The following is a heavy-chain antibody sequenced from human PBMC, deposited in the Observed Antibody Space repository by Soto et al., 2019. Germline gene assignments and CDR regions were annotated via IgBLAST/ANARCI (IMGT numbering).Heavy chain of an antibody. V-gene: IGHV1-69*02. Sequence: GASVKVSCKASGGTFSSYTISWVRQAPGQGLEWMGRIIPILGIANYAQKFQGRVTITADKSTSTAYMELSSLRSEDTAVYYCASHSMSAGTPLSDYFDYWGQGTLVTVSS. CDR1: GGTFSSYT. J-gene: IGHJ4*02. D-gene: IGHD6-13*01. CDR3: ASHSMSAGTPLSDYFDY. CDR2: IIPILGIA.